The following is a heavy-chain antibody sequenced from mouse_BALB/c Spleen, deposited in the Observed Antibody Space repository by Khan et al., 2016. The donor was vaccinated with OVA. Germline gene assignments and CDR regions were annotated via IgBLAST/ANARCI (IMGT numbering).Heavy chain of an antibody. CDR1: GYSITSVYA. D-gene: IGHD2-4*01. J-gene: IGHJ3*01. V-gene: IGHV3-2*02. Sequence: VQLKQSGPGLVKPSQSLSLTCTVTGYSITSVYAWNWIRQFPGNKLEWMGYINYSGNTRFIPSLKSRTSITRDTSKNQFFLQLNSVTTEDTATYYCARKDYYDYDPFPYWGQGTLVTVSA. CDR2: INYSGNT. CDR3: ARKDYYDYDPFPY.